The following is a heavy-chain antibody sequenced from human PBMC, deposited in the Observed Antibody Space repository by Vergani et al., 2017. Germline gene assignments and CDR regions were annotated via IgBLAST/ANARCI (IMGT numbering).Heavy chain of an antibody. D-gene: IGHD2-21*02. V-gene: IGHV4-39*01. Sequence: QLQLQESGPGLVKPSETLSLTCTVSGGSLSSSSHYWGWIRQPPGKGLEWIGSIYYSGSTYYNPSLKSGVTISVDTSKNQFSLKLSSVTAADTAVYYCARHLAYCGGDCYPYYYGMDVWGQGTTVTVSS. CDR3: ARHLAYCGGDCYPYYYGMDV. J-gene: IGHJ6*02. CDR2: IYYSGST. CDR1: GGSLSSSSHY.